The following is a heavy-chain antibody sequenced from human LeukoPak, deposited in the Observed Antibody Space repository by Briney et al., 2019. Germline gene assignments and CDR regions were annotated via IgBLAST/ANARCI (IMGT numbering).Heavy chain of an antibody. V-gene: IGHV3-7*01. CDR1: GFTFSSYW. D-gene: IGHD5-18*01. J-gene: IGHJ3*02. CDR2: IKQDGSGK. Sequence: PGGSLRLSCAASGFTFSSYWMSWVRQAPGKGLEWVANIKQDGSGKYYADSVKGRFTISRDNSKNTLYLQMNSLRAEDTAVYYCAKDFGIQLWSTRGVFDTWGQGTMVTVSS. CDR3: AKDFGIQLWSTRGVFDT.